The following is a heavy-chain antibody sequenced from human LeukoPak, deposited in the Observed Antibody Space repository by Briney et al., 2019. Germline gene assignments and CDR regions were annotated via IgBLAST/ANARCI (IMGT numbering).Heavy chain of an antibody. CDR2: ISGSGGST. CDR1: GFTFSSYA. V-gene: IGHV3-23*01. Sequence: GGSLRLSCAASGFTFSSYAMSWVRQAPGKGLEWVSAISGSGGSTYYADFVKGRFTISRDNSKNTLYLQMNSLRTEDTAVYYCAREGNDAFDIWGQGTMVTVSS. J-gene: IGHJ3*02. CDR3: AREGNDAFDI.